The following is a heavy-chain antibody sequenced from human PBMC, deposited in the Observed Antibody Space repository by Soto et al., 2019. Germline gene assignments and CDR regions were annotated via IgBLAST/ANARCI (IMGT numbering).Heavy chain of an antibody. D-gene: IGHD2-15*01. V-gene: IGHV3-30*18. CDR3: AKDIPCWRGGGSCYARYYYYGMDV. Sequence: QVQLVESGGGVVQPGRSLRLSCAASGFTFSSYGMHWVRQAPGKGLEWVAVISYDGSNKYYADSVKGRFTISRDNSKNTLYLQMNSLRAEDTAVYYCAKDIPCWRGGGSCYARYYYYGMDVWGQGTTVTVSS. CDR2: ISYDGSNK. J-gene: IGHJ6*02. CDR1: GFTFSSYG.